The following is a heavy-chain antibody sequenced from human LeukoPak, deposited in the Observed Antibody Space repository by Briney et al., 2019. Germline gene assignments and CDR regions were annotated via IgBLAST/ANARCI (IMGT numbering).Heavy chain of an antibody. CDR2: IKGDGSST. Sequence: GGSLRLSCVASGFTFSGYWMHWVRQAPGKGLEWVSRIKGDGSSTSYADSVKGRFTISRDNAKNTLYLQMNSLRAEDTVVYYCAKSDWFDPWGQGALVTVSS. CDR1: GFTFSGYW. V-gene: IGHV3-74*01. CDR3: AKSDWFDP. J-gene: IGHJ5*02.